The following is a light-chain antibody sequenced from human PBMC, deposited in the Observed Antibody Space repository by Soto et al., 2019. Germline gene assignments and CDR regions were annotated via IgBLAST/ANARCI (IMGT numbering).Light chain of an antibody. Sequence: QSALTQPPSVSGAPGQRVTISCTGSSSNLGANYDVQWYQQIPGTAPKLLIYGNTNRPSGVPDRFSASKSGTSASLTIIGLQAEDEADYYCQSYDNSVVFGGGTKLTVL. CDR2: GNT. CDR1: SSNLGANYD. V-gene: IGLV1-40*01. CDR3: QSYDNSVV. J-gene: IGLJ3*02.